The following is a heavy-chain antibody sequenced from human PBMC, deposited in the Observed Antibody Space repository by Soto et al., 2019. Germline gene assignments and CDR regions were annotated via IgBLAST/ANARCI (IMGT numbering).Heavy chain of an antibody. D-gene: IGHD6-19*01. V-gene: IGHV3-30*18. J-gene: IGHJ4*02. CDR2: VSHDGRNT. Sequence: VQLVESGGGVVQPGRSLRLSCAASGFTFSDYAMHWVRQAPGKGLEWVAVVSHDGRNTHYADSVKGRFTISRDSSKNTVSLEMTCLRAEGTAVYYCAKGGRQWLVTSDFNYWGQGALVTVSS. CDR3: AKGGRQWLVTSDFNY. CDR1: GFTFSDYA.